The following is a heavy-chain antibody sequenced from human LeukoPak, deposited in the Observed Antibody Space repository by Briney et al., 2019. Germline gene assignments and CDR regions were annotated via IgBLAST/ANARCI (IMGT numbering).Heavy chain of an antibody. CDR1: GFTFSSSD. V-gene: IGHV3-13*04. J-gene: IGHJ3*01. CDR2: IGKAGDT. Sequence: GGSLRLSCAASGFTFSSSDMHWVRQATGKGLEWVSAIGKAGDTYYPGSVKGRFTISRENAKNSLYLQMNSLRAGDTAVYYCARRTAGAYDVWGQGTMVTVSS. CDR3: ARRTAGAYDV.